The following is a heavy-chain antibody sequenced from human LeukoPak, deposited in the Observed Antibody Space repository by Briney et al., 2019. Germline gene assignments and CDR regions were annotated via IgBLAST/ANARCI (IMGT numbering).Heavy chain of an antibody. CDR2: IIPIFGTA. J-gene: IGHJ4*02. V-gene: IGHV1-69*05. Sequence: SVEVSCKASGGTFSSYAISWVRQAPGQGLEWMGGIIPIFGTANYAQKFQGRVTITTDESTSTAYMELSSLRSEDMAVYYCAGGSNLHFDYWGQGTLVTVSS. CDR3: AGGSNLHFDY. D-gene: IGHD1-26*01. CDR1: GGTFSSYA.